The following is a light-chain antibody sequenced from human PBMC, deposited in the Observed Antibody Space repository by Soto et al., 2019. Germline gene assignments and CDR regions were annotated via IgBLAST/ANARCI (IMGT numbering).Light chain of an antibody. Sequence: EIVLTHSPGTLSLSPGERATLSCRASQSVSSSYLAWYQQKPGQAPRLLIYGASSRATGIPDRFSGSGSGTDVTLTISRLEPEDFAVYYCQQYGSSPPITFGQGTRLEIK. CDR1: QSVSSSY. CDR2: GAS. V-gene: IGKV3-20*01. CDR3: QQYGSSPPIT. J-gene: IGKJ5*01.